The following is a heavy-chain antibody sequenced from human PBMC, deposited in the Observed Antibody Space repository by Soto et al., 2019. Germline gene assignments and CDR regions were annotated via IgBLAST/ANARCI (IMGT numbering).Heavy chain of an antibody. D-gene: IGHD1-26*01. CDR1: GFTFSDFA. Sequence: QVQLVESGGAVVQPGRSLRLSCAASGFTFSDFAMHWVRQSPGKGLEWVAVISYDGSNKYFADSVKRRFTISRDNSKNTLYLQMTSPRAEDTSVYYCVRDQYSGNYFDYWGQGTLVTVSS. J-gene: IGHJ4*02. CDR3: VRDQYSGNYFDY. CDR2: ISYDGSNK. V-gene: IGHV3-30-3*01.